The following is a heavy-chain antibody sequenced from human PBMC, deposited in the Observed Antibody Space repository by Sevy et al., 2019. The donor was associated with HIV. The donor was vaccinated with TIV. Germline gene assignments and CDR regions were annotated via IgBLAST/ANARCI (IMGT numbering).Heavy chain of an antibody. CDR1: GYTFVGYY. CDR3: ATEAGRAEKRYYGSRAYYST. CDR2: INPASGGT. Sequence: ASVKVSCKTSGYTFVGYYIHWVRQAPGQGLEWMGWINPASGGTDYAREFQGRVTMTRDTSLRTAYMEVRWLKSDDTAVYYCATEAGRAEKRYYGSRAYYSTWGQGTPVTVSS. D-gene: IGHD3-22*01. J-gene: IGHJ4*02. V-gene: IGHV1-2*02.